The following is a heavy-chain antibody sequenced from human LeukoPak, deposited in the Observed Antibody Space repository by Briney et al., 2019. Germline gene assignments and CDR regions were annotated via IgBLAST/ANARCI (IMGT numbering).Heavy chain of an antibody. CDR3: ARDSRGAGPDFDY. J-gene: IGHJ4*02. CDR2: IYYSGSS. V-gene: IGHV4-59*01. D-gene: IGHD6-19*01. Sequence: NPSETLSLTCNVSGGSISGYHWSWIRQPPGKGREWLGYIYYSGSSNYNPSLESRVTISVDTSRNQFSLKLSSVTAADTAVYYCARDSRGAGPDFDYWGQGTLVTVSS. CDR1: GGSISGYH.